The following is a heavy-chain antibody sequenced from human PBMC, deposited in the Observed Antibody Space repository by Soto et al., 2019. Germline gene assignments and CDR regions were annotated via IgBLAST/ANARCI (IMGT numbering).Heavy chain of an antibody. CDR1: GFTFSNYG. D-gene: IGHD5-18*01. J-gene: IGHJ4*02. V-gene: IGHV3-30*03. CDR2: VSYDGSNK. CDR3: ARDQRTLIQAWSWVFDY. Sequence: GGSLRLSCSASGFTFSNYGIHWVRQAPGKGLEWVAVVSYDGSNKYYADSVKGRFTISRDNSKNTLSLQMNSLRADDTAVYYCARDQRTLIQAWSWVFDYWGQGTLVTVSS.